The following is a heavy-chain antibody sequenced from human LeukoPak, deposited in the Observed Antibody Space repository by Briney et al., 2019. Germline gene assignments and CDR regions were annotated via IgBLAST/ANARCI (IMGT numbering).Heavy chain of an antibody. CDR1: AFTFNTYW. CDR3: AKDGPQGSY. J-gene: IGHJ4*02. CDR2: IRYDGSNK. Sequence: GGSLRLSCAASAFTFNTYWMHWVRQAPGKGLEWVAFIRYDGSNKYYADSVKGRFTISRDNSKSTLYLQMNSLRAEDTAVYYCAKDGPQGSYWGQGTLVTVSS. V-gene: IGHV3-30*02.